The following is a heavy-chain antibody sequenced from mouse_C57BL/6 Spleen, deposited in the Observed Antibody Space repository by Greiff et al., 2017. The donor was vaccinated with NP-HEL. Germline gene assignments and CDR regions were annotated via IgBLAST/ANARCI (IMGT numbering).Heavy chain of an antibody. V-gene: IGHV3-6*01. Sequence: EVQLVESGPGLVKPSQSLSLTCSVTGYSITSGYYWNWIRQFPGNKLEWMGYISYDGSNNYNPSLKNRISITLDTSKNQFFLNLNSVTTEDTATYYCAREGENYSNRYYAMDYWGQGTSVTVSS. CDR3: AREGENYSNRYYAMDY. D-gene: IGHD2-5*01. J-gene: IGHJ4*01. CDR2: ISYDGSN. CDR1: GYSITSGYY.